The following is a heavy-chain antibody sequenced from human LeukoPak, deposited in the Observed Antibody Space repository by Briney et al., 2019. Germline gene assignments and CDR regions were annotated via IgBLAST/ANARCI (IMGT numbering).Heavy chain of an antibody. J-gene: IGHJ4*02. V-gene: IGHV3-33*01. D-gene: IGHD6-19*01. CDR2: IWFDGSNI. Sequence: PGGSLRLSCAASGFNFSSYGMHWVRQAPGKGLEWVTSIWFDGSNIHYADSVKGRVIISRDNSKSALYLQMNSLRAEDTAIYYCARDSLSMAVTGPFDHWGQGALVTVSS. CDR3: ARDSLSMAVTGPFDH. CDR1: GFNFSSYG.